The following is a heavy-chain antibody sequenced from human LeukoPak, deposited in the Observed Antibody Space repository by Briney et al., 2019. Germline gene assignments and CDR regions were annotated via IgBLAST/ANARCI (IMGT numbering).Heavy chain of an antibody. CDR1: GDSVSSNSAA. Sequence: SQALSLTCAISGDSVSSNSAAWNWIRQSPSRGLEWLGRTYYRSKWYNDYAVSVKSRITINPDTSKNQFSLQLNSVTPEDTAVYYCARAAAGRGGDYYYYGMDVWGQGTTVTVSS. D-gene: IGHD6-13*01. J-gene: IGHJ6*02. V-gene: IGHV6-1*01. CDR2: TYYRSKWYN. CDR3: ARAAAGRGGDYYYYGMDV.